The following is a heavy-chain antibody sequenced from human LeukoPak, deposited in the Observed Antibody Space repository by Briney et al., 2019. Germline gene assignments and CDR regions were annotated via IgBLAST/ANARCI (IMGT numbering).Heavy chain of an antibody. CDR2: IYGDGTT. CDR1: GFTFSSSG. V-gene: IGHV3-53*01. Sequence: PGGSLRLSCAASGFTFSSSGMHWVRQAPGKGLEWVSVIYGDGTTHYADSVKGRFTISRDSSKNTLYLQMTSLRDEDTAVFYCDRVNRLTGTHYYYMDVWGKGTTVTVSS. D-gene: IGHD1-20*01. J-gene: IGHJ6*03. CDR3: DRVNRLTGTHYYYMDV.